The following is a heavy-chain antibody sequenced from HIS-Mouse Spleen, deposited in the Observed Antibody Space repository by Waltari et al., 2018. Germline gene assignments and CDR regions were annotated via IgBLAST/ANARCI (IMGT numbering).Heavy chain of an antibody. V-gene: IGHV3-30*18. Sequence: QGQLVESGGGVVQPGRSLRLSWAASGFTFSSYGMHWVRQAPGKGLEWVAVISYDGSNKYYADSVKGRFTISRDNSKNTLYLQMNSLRAEDTAVYYCAKDKHHAFDYWGQGTLVTVSS. CDR1: GFTFSSYG. CDR3: AKDKHHAFDY. CDR2: ISYDGSNK. J-gene: IGHJ4*02.